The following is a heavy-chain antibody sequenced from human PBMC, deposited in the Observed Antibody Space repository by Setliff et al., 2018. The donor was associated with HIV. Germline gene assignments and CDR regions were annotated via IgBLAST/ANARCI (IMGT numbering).Heavy chain of an antibody. CDR3: ARDDGGYNYAEAFDV. D-gene: IGHD3-16*01. CDR2: TNPMLGTP. CDR1: GGTFISYA. J-gene: IGHJ3*01. Sequence: SVKVSCKASGGTFISYAIGWVRQAPGQGLEWMGGTNPMLGTPNYAQKFQGRVTITTDGSASTVYMELRGLRSEDTAVYYCARDDGGYNYAEAFDVWGQGTMVTVSS. V-gene: IGHV1-69*05.